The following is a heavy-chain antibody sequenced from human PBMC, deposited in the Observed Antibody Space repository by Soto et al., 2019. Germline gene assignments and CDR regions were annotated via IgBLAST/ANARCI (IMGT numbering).Heavy chain of an antibody. V-gene: IGHV3-23*01. J-gene: IGHJ4*02. CDR1: GFTFIDYA. D-gene: IGHD6-13*01. Sequence: PGGSLRLSCAASGFTFIDYAMNWVRQAPGKGLEWISFISVSGGTTYYAQSVEGRFTISSDNSKNTLYLQMNSLRADDTAVYFCVKSKAGATAFDYWGQGTLVTVSS. CDR2: ISVSGGTT. CDR3: VKSKAGATAFDY.